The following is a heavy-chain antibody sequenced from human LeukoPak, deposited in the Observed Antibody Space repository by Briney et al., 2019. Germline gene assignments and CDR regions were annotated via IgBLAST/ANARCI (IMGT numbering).Heavy chain of an antibody. Sequence: ESGPTRLNPAQTLTLTCTFSGFSLSTSGVGVGWIRQPPGKALEWLALIYWHDDKRYSPSLKSRLPITKDTSKNQVVLTMTNIDPVETATESRAHGTVLGELDIWGQGTMVTVSS. CDR2: IYWHDDK. D-gene: IGHD1-7*01. CDR1: GFSLSTSGVG. J-gene: IGHJ3*02. CDR3: AHGTVLGELDI. V-gene: IGHV2-5*01.